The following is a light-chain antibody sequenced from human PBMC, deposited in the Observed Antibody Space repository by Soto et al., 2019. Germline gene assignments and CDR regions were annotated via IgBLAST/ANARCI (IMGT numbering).Light chain of an antibody. CDR3: SSFAGTYYWV. J-gene: IGLJ2*01. CDR2: EVN. Sequence: QSALTQPPSASGSPGQSVAISCTGTSSDVGGYNYVSWYQQHPGKAPKLIILEVNKRPSGVPDRFSGSKSSNTASLTVSGLQAEDEADYYCSSFAGTYYWVFGGGTKLTVL. CDR1: SSDVGGYNY. V-gene: IGLV2-8*01.